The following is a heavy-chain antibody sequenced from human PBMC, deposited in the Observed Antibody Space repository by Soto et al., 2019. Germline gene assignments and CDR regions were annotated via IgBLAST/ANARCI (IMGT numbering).Heavy chain of an antibody. CDR2: IWHDGNNK. J-gene: IGHJ6*02. D-gene: IGHD1-26*01. Sequence: VGSLRLSCAASGFTFSNYGMHWVRQAPGKGLEWVAIIWHDGNNKYYADSVRGRFIISRDNSKNRLYLQMNSLRAEDTAVYYCASDLVGASDSYGLDVWGQGTPVTVSS. CDR3: ASDLVGASDSYGLDV. V-gene: IGHV3-33*01. CDR1: GFTFSNYG.